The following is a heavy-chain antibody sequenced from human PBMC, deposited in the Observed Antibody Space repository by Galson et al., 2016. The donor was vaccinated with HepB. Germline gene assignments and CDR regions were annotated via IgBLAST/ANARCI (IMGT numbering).Heavy chain of an antibody. CDR3: AGGLAEYCGGGSCNSFDY. J-gene: IGHJ4*02. Sequence: SETLSPTCAVYGGSFSGYYWSWIRQAPGKGLEWIGEIHHSGRTNYNPSPKSRVTIAVDTSKNQFSLKLSSVTAADTSVYFCAGGLAEYCGGGSCNSFDYWGEGTLVTVSS. CDR2: IHHSGRT. CDR1: GGSFSGYY. D-gene: IGHD2-15*01. V-gene: IGHV4-34*01.